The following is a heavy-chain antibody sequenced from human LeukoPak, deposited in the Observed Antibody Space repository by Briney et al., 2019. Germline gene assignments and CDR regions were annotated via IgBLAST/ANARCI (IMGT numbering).Heavy chain of an antibody. V-gene: IGHV3-48*04. Sequence: GGSLRLSCAASGFTFSTFHMDWVRQAPGKGLEWISYISSSGTTIYYADSVKGRFTISRDNAKNTLYLQMNSLRAGDTAVYYCAKNAGPLGFGDYYYMDVWGKGITVTVSS. CDR1: GFTFSTFH. D-gene: IGHD3-10*01. J-gene: IGHJ6*03. CDR2: ISSSGTTI. CDR3: AKNAGPLGFGDYYYMDV.